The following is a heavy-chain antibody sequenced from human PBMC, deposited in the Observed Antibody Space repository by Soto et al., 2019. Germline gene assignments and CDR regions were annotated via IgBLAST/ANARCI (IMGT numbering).Heavy chain of an antibody. CDR1: GGSISSGDYY. Sequence: SETLSLTCTVSGGSISSGDYYWSWIRQHPGKGLEWIGYIYYSGSTYYNPSLKSRVTISVDTSKNQFSMKLSSVTAADTAVYYCARWWSGSRQGFDPWGQGTLVTVSS. V-gene: IGHV4-31*03. J-gene: IGHJ5*02. CDR2: IYYSGST. D-gene: IGHD3-3*01. CDR3: ARWWSGSRQGFDP.